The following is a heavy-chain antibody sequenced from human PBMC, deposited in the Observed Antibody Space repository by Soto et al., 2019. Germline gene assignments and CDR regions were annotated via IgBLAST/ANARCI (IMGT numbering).Heavy chain of an antibody. Sequence: ASVKVSCKASGYTFTSYAMHWVRQAPGQRLEWMGWINAGNGNTKYSQKFQGRVTITRDTSASTAYMELSSLRSEDTAVYYCARDGMTTVTPFVYWGQGTLVTVSS. CDR1: GYTFTSYA. D-gene: IGHD4-17*01. J-gene: IGHJ4*02. CDR2: INAGNGNT. V-gene: IGHV1-3*01. CDR3: ARDGMTTVTPFVY.